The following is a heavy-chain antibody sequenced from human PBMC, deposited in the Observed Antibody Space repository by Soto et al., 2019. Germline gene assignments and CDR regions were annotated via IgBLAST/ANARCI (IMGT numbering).Heavy chain of an antibody. CDR1: GDTFSFYT. J-gene: IGHJ4*02. CDR2: VNPILSMS. D-gene: IGHD3-10*01. CDR3: ATCNGSGYRAFDY. Sequence: QVQLVQSGAALKKPASSVKVSCKASGDTFSFYTINWVRQAPGLALEWMGRVNPILSMSNYAQKVQVRVTMTADKSTSTDYMEVCRLRSENTDLYYCATCNGSGYRAFDYWGQGVLFTVSA. V-gene: IGHV1-69*02.